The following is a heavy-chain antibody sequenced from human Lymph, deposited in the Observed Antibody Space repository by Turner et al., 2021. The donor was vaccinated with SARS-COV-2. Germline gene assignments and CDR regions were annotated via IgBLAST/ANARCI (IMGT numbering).Heavy chain of an antibody. Sequence: EVQLVESGGGLVQPGGSLRLSWAASGFTFSYYWMSWVRQAPGKGLEWVANIKQDGSEKYYVDSVKGRFTISRDNAKNSLFLQMNSLRAEDTAVYYCARMGSSSWYFDYWGQGTLVTVSS. CDR3: ARMGSSSWYFDY. CDR1: GFTFSYYW. D-gene: IGHD1-26*01. CDR2: IKQDGSEK. V-gene: IGHV3-7*01. J-gene: IGHJ4*02.